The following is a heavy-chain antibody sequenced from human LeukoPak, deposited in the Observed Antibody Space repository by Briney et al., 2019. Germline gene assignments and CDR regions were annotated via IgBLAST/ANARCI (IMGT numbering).Heavy chain of an antibody. J-gene: IGHJ4*02. CDR2: VFYSRNS. CDR1: GGFTSAYY. CDR3: ARVNPLGYFDQ. Sequence: PSETLSLTCTVSGGFTSAYYWSWVRKPLGKGLEWIGSVFYSRNSNYNPSLTRRVAMSVDTSKSHFSLKLTSVIAADTAVYYCARVNPLGYFDQWGQGTLVAVSS. V-gene: IGHV4-59*13.